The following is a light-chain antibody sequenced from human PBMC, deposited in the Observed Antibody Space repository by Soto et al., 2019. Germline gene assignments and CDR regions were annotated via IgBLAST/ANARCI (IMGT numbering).Light chain of an antibody. V-gene: IGKV3D-15*01. CDR3: QHYDNWPRT. CDR2: DAY. J-gene: IGKJ1*01. Sequence: EIVLTQSPDTLSLSPGERATLSCRASQSFRGLLAWYQQKPGQAPRLLIYDAYNRATGIPPRFSGSGSGTEFTLTISSLQSEDFAVYSCQHYDNWPRTFGQGTKMDIK. CDR1: QSFRGL.